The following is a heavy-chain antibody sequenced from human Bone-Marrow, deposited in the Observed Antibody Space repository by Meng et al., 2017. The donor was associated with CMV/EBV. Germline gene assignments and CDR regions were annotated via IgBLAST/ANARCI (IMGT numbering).Heavy chain of an antibody. V-gene: IGHV4-39*07. CDR1: GGSISSSSYY. CDR2: IYYSGST. J-gene: IGHJ3*02. CDR3: ARLLETDTAMADSPYAFDI. D-gene: IGHD5-18*01. Sequence: SETLSLTCTVSGGSISSSSYYWGWIRQPPGKGLEWIGSIYYSGSTYYNPSLKSRVTISVDTSKNQFSLKLSSVTAADTAVYYCARLLETDTAMADSPYAFDIWGQGTMVTVSS.